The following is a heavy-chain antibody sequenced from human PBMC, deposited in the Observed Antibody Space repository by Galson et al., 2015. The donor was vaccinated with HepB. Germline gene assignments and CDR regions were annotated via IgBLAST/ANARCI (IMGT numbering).Heavy chain of an antibody. V-gene: IGHV3-64D*06. Sequence: SLRLSCAASGFTFSSYAMHWVRQAPGKGLEYVSAISSNGGSTYYADSVKGRFTISRDNSKNTLYLQMSSLRAGDTAVYYCAKDRRDGYNGYYYYGMDVWGQGTTVTVSS. CDR1: GFTFSSYA. CDR2: ISSNGGST. CDR3: AKDRRDGYNGYYYYGMDV. J-gene: IGHJ6*02. D-gene: IGHD5-24*01.